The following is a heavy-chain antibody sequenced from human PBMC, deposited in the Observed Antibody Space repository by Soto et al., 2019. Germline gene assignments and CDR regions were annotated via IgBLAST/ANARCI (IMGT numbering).Heavy chain of an antibody. V-gene: IGHV4-30-2*01. J-gene: IGHJ4*02. CDR2: TYPDGTT. D-gene: IGHD5-18*01. Sequence: QLQLLESGSRLLKPSQTLSLTCAVSGGSFSDRRYSWSWIRQPPGKGLESIGYTYPDGTTYYTTSLVSRVTISADMTKSQFSLTLTSVTAADTAVYYCARTYSYGLFDYWGQGSLVTVSS. CDR3: ARTYSYGLFDY. CDR1: GGSFSDRRYS.